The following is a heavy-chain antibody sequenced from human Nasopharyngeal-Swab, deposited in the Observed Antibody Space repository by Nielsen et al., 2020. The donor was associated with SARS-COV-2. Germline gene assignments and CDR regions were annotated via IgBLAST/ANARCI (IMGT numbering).Heavy chain of an antibody. V-gene: IGHV4-39*07. J-gene: IGHJ4*02. D-gene: IGHD4-17*01. CDR1: GASISSSINY. Sequence: SETLTLTCTVSGASISSSINYWGWIRQSPQKGLEWIGTVSYSGTANYNPSLNSRVTISVDTSKNQFSLKLISVTAADTAVYYCERDESGDYLGLPFDYWGQGTLVTVSS. CDR2: VSYSGTA. CDR3: ERDESGDYLGLPFDY.